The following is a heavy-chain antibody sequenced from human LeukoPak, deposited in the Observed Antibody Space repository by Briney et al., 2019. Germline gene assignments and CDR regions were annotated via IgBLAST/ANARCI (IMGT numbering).Heavy chain of an antibody. V-gene: IGHV1-18*01. J-gene: IGHJ3*02. CDR1: GYTFTSYG. D-gene: IGHD3-22*01. CDR2: ISAYNGNT. Sequence: VASVKVSCKASGYTFTSYGISWVRQAPGQGLEWMGWISAYNGNTNYAQKLQGRVTMTTDTSTSTAYMELRSLRSDDTAVYYCARVSILGWPVVTDESDAFDIWGQGTMVTVSS. CDR3: ARVSILGWPVVTDESDAFDI.